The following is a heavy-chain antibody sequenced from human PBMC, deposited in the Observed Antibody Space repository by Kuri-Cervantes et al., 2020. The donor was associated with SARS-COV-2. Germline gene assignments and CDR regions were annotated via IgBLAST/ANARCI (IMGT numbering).Heavy chain of an antibody. Sequence: GESLKISCAASGFTFSSYAMSWVRQGSGKGLEWVGRVRGKANNYATAYAASVKGRFTISRDDSKNMAYLQMNSLKTEDTAVYYCTTLIDYWGQGALVTDSS. CDR2: VRGKANNYAT. CDR3: TTLIDY. V-gene: IGHV3-73*01. J-gene: IGHJ4*02. CDR1: GFTFSSYA.